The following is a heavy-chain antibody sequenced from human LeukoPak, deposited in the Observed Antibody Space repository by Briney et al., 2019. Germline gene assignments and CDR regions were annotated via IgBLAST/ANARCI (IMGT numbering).Heavy chain of an antibody. D-gene: IGHD2-15*01. J-gene: IGHJ5*02. V-gene: IGHV4-59*01. CDR1: GGSISSYY. CDR3: ASQYCSGGSCPQYNWFDP. Sequence: SETLSLTCTVSGGSISSYYWSWIRQPPGKGLEWIGYIYYRGSTNYNPSLKSRVTISVDTSKNQFSLKLSSVTAADTAVYYCASQYCSGGSCPQYNWFDPWGQGTLVTVSS. CDR2: IYYRGST.